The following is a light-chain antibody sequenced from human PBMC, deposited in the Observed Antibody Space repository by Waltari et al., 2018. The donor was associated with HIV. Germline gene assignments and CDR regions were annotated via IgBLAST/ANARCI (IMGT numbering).Light chain of an antibody. CDR1: QSVSSY. CDR3: QQRSNWPR. Sequence: EIVLTQSPATLSLSPGERATLSCRASQSVSSYVAWYQQKPGQAPRLLMYDASTRATGVPARFSGSGSGTDFTLTISSLESEDFAVYYCQQRSNWPRFGQGTKVEVK. V-gene: IGKV3-11*01. J-gene: IGKJ1*01. CDR2: DAS.